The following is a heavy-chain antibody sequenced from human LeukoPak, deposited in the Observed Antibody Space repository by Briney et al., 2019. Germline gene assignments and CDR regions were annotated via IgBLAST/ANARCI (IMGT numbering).Heavy chain of an antibody. CDR1: GGSISSGGYY. V-gene: IGHV4-31*03. CDR2: IYYSGST. CDR3: ARSHEIRYCSSTGCYQQQNAFDI. Sequence: PSQTLSHTCTVSGGSISSGGYYWSWIRQHPGKGLEWIGYIYYSGSTYYNPSLKSRVTISVDTSKNQFSLKLSSVTAADTAVYYCARSHEIRYCSSTGCYQQQNAFDIWGQGTMVTVSS. J-gene: IGHJ3*02. D-gene: IGHD2-2*01.